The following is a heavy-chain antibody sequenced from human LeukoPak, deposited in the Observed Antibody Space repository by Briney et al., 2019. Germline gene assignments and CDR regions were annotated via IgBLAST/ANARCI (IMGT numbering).Heavy chain of an antibody. D-gene: IGHD3-22*01. Sequence: ASVKVSCKASGYTFTSYYMHWVRQAPGQGLEWMGIINPSGGSTSYAQKFQGRVTITTDESTSTAYMELSSLRSEDTAVYYCARDSYYDSSGPSFDYWGQGTLVTVSS. CDR3: ARDSYYDSSGPSFDY. CDR1: GYTFTSYY. J-gene: IGHJ4*02. V-gene: IGHV1-46*01. CDR2: INPSGGST.